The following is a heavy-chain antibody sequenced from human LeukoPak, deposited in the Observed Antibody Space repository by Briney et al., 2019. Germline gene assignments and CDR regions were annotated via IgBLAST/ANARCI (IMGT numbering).Heavy chain of an antibody. CDR2: IYSIGST. Sequence: SETLSLTCTVSGGSITSHYWHWIRQPAGKGLEWIGRIYSIGSTIYSPSLMSRLTMSVDTSKNQFSLKLSSVTAADTAVYFCARRNNNWSFDYWGQGILVTVSS. D-gene: IGHD1-1*01. CDR3: ARRNNNWSFDY. J-gene: IGHJ4*02. CDR1: GGSITSHY. V-gene: IGHV4-4*07.